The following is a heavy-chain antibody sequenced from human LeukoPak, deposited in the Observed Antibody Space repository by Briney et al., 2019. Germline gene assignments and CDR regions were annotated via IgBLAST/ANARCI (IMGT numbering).Heavy chain of an antibody. J-gene: IGHJ4*02. CDR2: IYYSGST. D-gene: IGHD6-19*01. CDR3: ARVDSSGWEKTHLDY. V-gene: IGHV4-59*01. Sequence: SETLSLTCTVSGGSISSYYWSWIRQPPGKGLEWIGYIYYSGSTNYNPSLKSRVTISVDTSKNQFSLKLSSVTAADTAVYYCARVDSSGWEKTHLDYWGQGTLVTVSS. CDR1: GGSISSYY.